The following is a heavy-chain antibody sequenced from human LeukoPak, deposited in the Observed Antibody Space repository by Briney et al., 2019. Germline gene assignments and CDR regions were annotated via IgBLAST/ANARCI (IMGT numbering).Heavy chain of an antibody. J-gene: IGHJ4*02. D-gene: IGHD2-2*01. Sequence: PGGSLRLSCAASGFTFSSYWIHWVRQAPGKGLVWVSRINSDGSSTTYADSVKGRFTISRDNAKNTLYLQMNSLRAEDTAVYYCARGTHCSSTSCSVYWGQGTLVTVSS. V-gene: IGHV3-74*01. CDR2: INSDGSST. CDR3: ARGTHCSSTSCSVY. CDR1: GFTFSSYW.